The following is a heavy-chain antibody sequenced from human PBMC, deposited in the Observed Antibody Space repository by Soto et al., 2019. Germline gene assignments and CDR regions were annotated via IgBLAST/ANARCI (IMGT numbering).Heavy chain of an antibody. CDR1: GFTFSSYG. D-gene: IGHD3-9*01. J-gene: IGHJ4*02. V-gene: IGHV3-30*18. CDR2: ISYDGSNK. CDR3: AKEDDDTLPGYYGHED. Sequence: GGSLRLSCAASGFTFSSYGIHWVRQAPCKGLEWVAVISYDGSNKYYADSVKGRFTISRDNSKNLLYLQMNSLGAEDTAVYYCAKEDDDTLPGYYGHEDWGQGTRVTVSS.